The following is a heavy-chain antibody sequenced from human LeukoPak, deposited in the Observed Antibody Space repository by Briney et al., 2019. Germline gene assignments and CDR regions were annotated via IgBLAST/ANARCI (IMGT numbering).Heavy chain of an antibody. J-gene: IGHJ6*02. CDR1: GGAFSGYY. CDR2: INHSGST. D-gene: IGHD2-2*01. CDR3: ASTPLIVVVPAGKGVGMDV. Sequence: PSETLSLTCAVYGGAFSGYYWSWIRQPPGKGLEWIGEINHSGSTNYNPSLKSRVTISVDTSKNQFSLKLSSVTAADTAVYYCASTPLIVVVPAGKGVGMDVWGQGTTVTVSS. V-gene: IGHV4-34*01.